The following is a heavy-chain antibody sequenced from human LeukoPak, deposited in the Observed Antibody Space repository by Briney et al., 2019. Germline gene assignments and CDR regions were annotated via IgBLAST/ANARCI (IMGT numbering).Heavy chain of an antibody. V-gene: IGHV3-7*01. CDR2: KKEDGSEK. CDR1: GSTFSSHW. J-gene: IGHJ4*02. CDR3: ATHGYSGLRYFGYSTNV. Sequence: GGSMSLSCAASGSTFSSHWMSWVRQARGRGLGWVANKKEDGSEKYYVDSVKGRFTNSRDNAKKSLFLQMNSLRAEDTAVYYCATHGYSGLRYFGYSTNVWGQGTLVTVSS. D-gene: IGHD3-9*01.